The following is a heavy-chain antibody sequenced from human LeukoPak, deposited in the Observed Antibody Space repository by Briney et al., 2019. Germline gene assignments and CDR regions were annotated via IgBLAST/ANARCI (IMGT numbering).Heavy chain of an antibody. CDR1: GYTFSNYW. CDR3: ARHGWFSSGSHWFDS. Sequence: GESLKISCQGSGYTFSNYWIAWVRQMPRKGLEWIGMIYPGDSNRKYSPSFQGQVTVSADQSINTAYLQWDSLKASDSGMYYCARHGWFSSGSHWFDSWGQGVLVTVSS. CDR2: IYPGDSNR. V-gene: IGHV5-51*01. D-gene: IGHD6-25*01. J-gene: IGHJ5*01.